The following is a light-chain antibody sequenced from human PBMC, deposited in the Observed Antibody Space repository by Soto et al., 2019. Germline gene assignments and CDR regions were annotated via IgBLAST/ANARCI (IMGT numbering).Light chain of an antibody. V-gene: IGKV3-11*01. Sequence: EIGLTQSPATLSLSPGERATLSCRASQSVRSYLAWYQQKPGQAPRLLIYDASNRAPGIPASFSGSGSGTDFTLTISSLEPEDFAVYYCQQRSDWTSTFGGGTKVQIK. CDR1: QSVRSY. J-gene: IGKJ4*01. CDR3: QQRSDWTST. CDR2: DAS.